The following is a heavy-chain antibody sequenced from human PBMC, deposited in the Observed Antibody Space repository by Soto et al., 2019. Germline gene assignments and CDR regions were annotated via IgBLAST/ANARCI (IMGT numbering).Heavy chain of an antibody. D-gene: IGHD3-10*01. Sequence: SETLSLSCIVSGGSITRRSSYWAWIRQPPGKGLEWVGTFYDGNTYHNPSLRSRITIAVDTSKNQFSLKLNSVAAADTAFYYCATTRGLAVGGSFDYWGQGMLVTVSS. CDR1: GGSITRRSSY. CDR2: FYDGNT. J-gene: IGHJ4*02. CDR3: ATTRGLAVGGSFDY. V-gene: IGHV4-39*01.